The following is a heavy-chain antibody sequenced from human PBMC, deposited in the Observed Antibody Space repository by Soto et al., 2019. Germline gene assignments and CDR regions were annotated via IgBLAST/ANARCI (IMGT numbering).Heavy chain of an antibody. D-gene: IGHD3-10*01. J-gene: IGHJ5*02. V-gene: IGHV4-34*01. Sequence: QVQLQQWGAGLLKPSETLSLTCAVYGGSFSGYYWSWIRQPPGKGLEWIGEINHSGSTNYNPSLKRRVTISVDTSKNQFSLKLSSVTAADTAVYYCARGVGTMVRLDWFDPWGQGTLVTVSS. CDR1: GGSFSGYY. CDR3: ARGVGTMVRLDWFDP. CDR2: INHSGST.